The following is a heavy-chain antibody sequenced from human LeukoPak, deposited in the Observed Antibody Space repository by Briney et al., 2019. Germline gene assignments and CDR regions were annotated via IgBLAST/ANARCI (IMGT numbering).Heavy chain of an antibody. CDR1: GFTFSSYW. CDR2: IKQDGSEK. V-gene: IGHV3-7*01. CDR3: ARNLYPHSFDY. Sequence: GGSLRLSCAASGFTFSSYWMSWVRQAPGKGLEWVANIKQDGSEKYYVASVKGRFTISRDNAKNSLYLQMNSLRAEDTAVYYCARNLYPHSFDYWGQGTLVTVSS. D-gene: IGHD2-2*01. J-gene: IGHJ4*02.